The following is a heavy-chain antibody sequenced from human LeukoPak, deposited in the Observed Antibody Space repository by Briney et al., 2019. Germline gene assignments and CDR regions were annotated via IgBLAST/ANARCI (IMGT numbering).Heavy chain of an antibody. CDR2: INEDGSYK. CDR3: ARDATRGGDNDY. D-gene: IGHD2-21*02. J-gene: IGHJ4*02. CDR1: GFTFSSSS. V-gene: IGHV3-7*01. Sequence: GGSLRLSCAASGFTFSSSSMNWVRQAPGKGLEWVANINEDGSYKFHADSVKGRLTISRDNAKNSLYLQMNSLRADDTAVYYCARDATRGGDNDYWGQGTRVIVSS.